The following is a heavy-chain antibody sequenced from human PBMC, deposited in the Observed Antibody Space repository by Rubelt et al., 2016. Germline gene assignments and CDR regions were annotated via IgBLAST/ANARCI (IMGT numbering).Heavy chain of an antibody. CDR3: ARRVPRIHWGLDACDL. J-gene: IGHJ3*01. V-gene: IGHV5-51*01. CDR1: GYSFSSYW. CDR2: IYPGDSDT. D-gene: IGHD7-27*01. Sequence: EVQLVQSGAEVKKPGESLKISCQGSGYSFSSYWIGWVRQMPGKGLEWIGLIYPGDSDTRYSPSFQGQVTIQANYSINTAYLQWSSLKAADTAIYYCARRVPRIHWGLDACDLWGQGTMVTVSS.